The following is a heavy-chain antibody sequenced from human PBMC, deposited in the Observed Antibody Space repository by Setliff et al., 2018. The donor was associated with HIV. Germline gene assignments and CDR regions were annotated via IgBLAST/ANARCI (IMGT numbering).Heavy chain of an antibody. Sequence: ASETLSLTCTVSGASISGSSYFWGWIRQPPGKGLEWIASFHYSASTSYNPSLRSRVTISVDTSNNQLSLKLTSVTAADTAVYYCARPLTTSYSFWGDAFAIWGQGTMVTVSS. V-gene: IGHV4-39*01. CDR2: FHYSAST. J-gene: IGHJ3*02. CDR1: GASISGSSYF. CDR3: ARPLTTSYSFWGDAFAI. D-gene: IGHD3-16*01.